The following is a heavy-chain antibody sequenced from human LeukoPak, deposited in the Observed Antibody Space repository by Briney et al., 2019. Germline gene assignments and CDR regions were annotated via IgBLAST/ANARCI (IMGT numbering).Heavy chain of an antibody. Sequence: SETLSLTCTVSGGSISSSSYYWGWIRQPPGKGLEWIGSIYYGGSTYYNPSLKSRLTMSVDTSKNQFSLKVSSVTAADTAMYYCARQGYCSSTSCYEDFDFWGRGTLVTVSS. V-gene: IGHV4-39*01. J-gene: IGHJ4*02. CDR1: GGSISSSSYY. CDR2: IYYGGST. CDR3: ARQGYCSSTSCYEDFDF. D-gene: IGHD2-2*01.